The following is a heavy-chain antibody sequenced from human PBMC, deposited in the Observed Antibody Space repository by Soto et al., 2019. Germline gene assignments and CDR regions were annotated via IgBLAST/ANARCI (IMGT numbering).Heavy chain of an antibody. J-gene: IGHJ5*02. CDR1: GGSISSYY. CDR3: ARDYGPTNWFDP. D-gene: IGHD4-17*01. V-gene: IGHV4-59*12. Sequence: SETLSLTCTVSGGSISSYYWSWIRQPPGKGLEWIGYIYYSGSTNYNPSLKSRVTISVDTSKNQFSLKLSSVTAADTAVYYCARDYGPTNWFDPWGQGTLVTVSS. CDR2: IYYSGST.